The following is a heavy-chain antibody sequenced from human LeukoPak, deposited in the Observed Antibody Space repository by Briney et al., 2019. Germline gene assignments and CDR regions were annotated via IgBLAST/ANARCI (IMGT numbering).Heavy chain of an antibody. Sequence: GESLKISCKGSGYSFTSYWIGWVRQMPGKGLEWMGIIYPGDSDTRYSPSFQGQVTISADKSISTAYLQWSSLKASDTAMYYCARVAYCSSGSCYYFDYWGQGTLVTVSS. CDR1: GYSFTSYW. D-gene: IGHD2-15*01. CDR3: ARVAYCSSGSCYYFDY. J-gene: IGHJ4*02. CDR2: IYPGDSDT. V-gene: IGHV5-51*01.